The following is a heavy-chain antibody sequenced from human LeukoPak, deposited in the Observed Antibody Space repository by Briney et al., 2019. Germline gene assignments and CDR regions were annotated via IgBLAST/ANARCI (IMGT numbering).Heavy chain of an antibody. J-gene: IGHJ4*02. Sequence: GASVKVSCKASGYTFTGYYMHWVRQAPGQGLEWMGWINPNSGGTSYAQKFQGRVTMTRDTSISTAYMELSRLRSDDTAVYYCARESFRTQRERGYSWGYWGQGTLVTVSS. V-gene: IGHV1-2*02. D-gene: IGHD5-18*01. CDR1: GYTFTGYY. CDR2: INPNSGGT. CDR3: ARESFRTQRERGYSWGY.